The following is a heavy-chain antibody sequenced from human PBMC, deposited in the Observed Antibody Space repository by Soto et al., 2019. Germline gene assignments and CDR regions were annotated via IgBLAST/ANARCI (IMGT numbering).Heavy chain of an antibody. V-gene: IGHV2-5*02. J-gene: IGHJ4*02. CDR1: GFSLPTDRVG. D-gene: IGHD3-10*02. CDR3: AHAYVGRSLY. Sequence: QITLKESGPTLVKPTQTITLTCTFSGFSLPTDRVGVGWIRQPPGKALDWLAVIYWDDSKTYRPSLKSRLTITKDTSKNPVALTMTDMDPVDTATYYCAHAYVGRSLYWGPGTLVTVSS. CDR2: IYWDDSK.